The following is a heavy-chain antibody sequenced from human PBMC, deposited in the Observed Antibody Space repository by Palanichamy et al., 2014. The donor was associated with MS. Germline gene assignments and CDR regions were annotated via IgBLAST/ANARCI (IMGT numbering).Heavy chain of an antibody. J-gene: IGHJ4*02. D-gene: IGHD2-15*01. V-gene: IGHV3-30*04. Sequence: LSCAASGFTLYDYTIHWVRQAPGKGLEWVAVTSSVGNNEYYADSVKGRFTVSRDNSKDTLSLQMDSLRAEDTAVYYCARGYCSGSNCYQNYFDFWGQGTLVSVSS. CDR1: GFTLYDYT. CDR3: ARGYCSGSNCYQNYFDF. CDR2: TSSVGNNE.